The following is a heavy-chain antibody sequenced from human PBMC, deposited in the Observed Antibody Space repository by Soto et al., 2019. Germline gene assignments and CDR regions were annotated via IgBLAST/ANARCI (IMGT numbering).Heavy chain of an antibody. J-gene: IGHJ6*02. CDR1: GGTFSSYA. V-gene: IGHV1-8*01. CDR3: ARRGYSSSWYYYYYYGMDV. D-gene: IGHD6-13*01. CDR2: INPSGGST. Sequence: ASVKVSCKASGGTFSSYAISWVRQAPGQGLEWMGIINPSGGSTGYAQKFQGRVTMTRNTSISTAYMELSSLRSEDTAVYYCARRGYSSSWYYYYYYGMDVWGQGTTVTVSS.